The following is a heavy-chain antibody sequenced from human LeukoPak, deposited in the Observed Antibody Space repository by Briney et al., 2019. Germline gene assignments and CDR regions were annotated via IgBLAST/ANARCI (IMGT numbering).Heavy chain of an antibody. CDR3: AREDGYCSGGNCYSYFDS. CDR1: GFTFSHFW. V-gene: IGHV3-7*01. J-gene: IGHJ4*02. D-gene: IGHD2-15*01. Sequence: GGSLRLSCAASGFTFSHFWMSWVRQAPGKGLEWVAYIKKTGSETYYVDSVKGRFTITRDNTRSSLFLQMYSLRAEDTAVYFCAREDGYCSGGNCYSYFDSWGQGTLVTVSS. CDR2: IKKTGSET.